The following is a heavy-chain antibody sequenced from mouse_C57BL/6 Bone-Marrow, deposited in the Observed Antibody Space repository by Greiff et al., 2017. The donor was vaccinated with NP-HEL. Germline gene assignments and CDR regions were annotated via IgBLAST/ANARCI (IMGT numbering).Heavy chain of an antibody. Sequence: QVQLQQSGAELVRPGASVKLSCTASGYTFTSYGISWVKQRPGQGLEWIGQIYPRSGNTYYNEKFKGKATLTADKSSSTAYMQLRSLTSEDSEVDFCASEMIDYIDYWGQGTTLTVSS. J-gene: IGHJ2*01. V-gene: IGHV1-81*01. CDR2: IYPRSGNT. CDR1: GYTFTSYG. CDR3: ASEMIDYIDY. D-gene: IGHD2-4*01.